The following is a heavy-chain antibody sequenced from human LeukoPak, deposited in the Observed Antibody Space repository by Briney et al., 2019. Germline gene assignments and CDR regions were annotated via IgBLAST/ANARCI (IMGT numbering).Heavy chain of an antibody. Sequence: GGSLRLSCAASGFTFSRYWMSWVRQAPGKGLEWVADIKEDGSEKYYVDSVKGRFTISRQNAKSSLFLQMNSLRAEDTAVYYCARHRSGGSQDDAFDIWGQGTMVTVSS. CDR3: ARHRSGGSQDDAFDI. CDR1: GFTFSRYW. J-gene: IGHJ3*02. V-gene: IGHV3-7*01. CDR2: IKEDGSEK. D-gene: IGHD2-15*01.